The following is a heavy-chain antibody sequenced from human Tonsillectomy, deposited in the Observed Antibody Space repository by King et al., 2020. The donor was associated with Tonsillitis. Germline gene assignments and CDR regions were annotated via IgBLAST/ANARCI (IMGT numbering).Heavy chain of an antibody. Sequence: QLVQSGAEVKKQGESLKISCKSSGYSLTSFWIGWVRQMPGKGLEWMGIIYPGDSDAKYSPSFEAQVTMSVDKSIGTAFLEWSSLKASDTAMYYCARSAWANWYFYLWGRGTPLIVS. CDR3: ARSAWANWYFYL. V-gene: IGHV5-51*03. CDR2: IYPGDSDA. J-gene: IGHJ2*01. D-gene: IGHD3-16*01. CDR1: GYSLTSFW.